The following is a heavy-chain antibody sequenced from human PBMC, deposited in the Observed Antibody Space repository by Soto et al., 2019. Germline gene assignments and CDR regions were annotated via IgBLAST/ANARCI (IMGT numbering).Heavy chain of an antibody. J-gene: IGHJ4*02. CDR2: INHSGST. CDR1: VGSFSGYY. V-gene: IGHV4-34*01. D-gene: IGHD5-18*01. Sequence: SETLSLSCAVYVGSFSGYYWSWIRQPPGKGLDWTGEINHSGSTNYNPSLKSRVTISVDTSKNQFSLKLSSVTAADTALYYCARARGYSYGLDPRRTFNYWAQGTLVTVSS. CDR3: ARARGYSYGLDPRRTFNY.